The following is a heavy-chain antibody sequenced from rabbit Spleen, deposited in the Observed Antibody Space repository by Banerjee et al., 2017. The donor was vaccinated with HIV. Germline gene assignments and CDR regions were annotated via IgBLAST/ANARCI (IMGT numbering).Heavy chain of an antibody. Sequence: QEQLEESGGGLVHPGGSLKLSCKASGFAFSTYGVSWVRQAPGKGLEWIGYIDSIFGSAYHASWVNGRFSISRENTQNTVSLQLNSLTAADTATYFCVRDAGATLYGYVDLNLWGPGTLVTVS. J-gene: IGHJ4*01. CDR3: VRDAGATLYGYVDLNL. D-gene: IGHD6-1*01. V-gene: IGHV1S47*01. CDR1: GFAFSTYG. CDR2: IDSIFGSA.